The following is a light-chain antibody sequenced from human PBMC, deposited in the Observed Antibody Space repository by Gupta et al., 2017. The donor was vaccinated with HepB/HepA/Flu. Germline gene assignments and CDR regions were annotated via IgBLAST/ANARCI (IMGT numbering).Light chain of an antibody. CDR1: KLGNKY. CDR3: QAWDNSIVV. Sequence: SYELTPPPSVSVSPGQTASITCSGDKLGNKYACWYQQKPGQSPVLVMYKDTKRPSGIPERFSGSNSGNTATLTISGTQPMDEADYYCQAWDNSIVVFGGGTKLTVL. V-gene: IGLV3-1*01. CDR2: KDT. J-gene: IGLJ2*01.